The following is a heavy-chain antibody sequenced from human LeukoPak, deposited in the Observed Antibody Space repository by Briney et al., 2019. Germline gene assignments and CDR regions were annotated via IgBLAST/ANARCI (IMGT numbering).Heavy chain of an antibody. CDR1: GYTFTGYY. J-gene: IGHJ5*02. D-gene: IGHD6-19*01. V-gene: IGHV1-2*02. CDR3: AKGRKIAVAGVWFDP. CDR2: INPNSGGT. Sequence: ASVKVSCKASGYTFTGYYMHWGRQAPGQGLEWMGWINPNSGGTNYAQKFQGRVTMTRDTSISTAYMELSRLRSEDTAVYYCAKGRKIAVAGVWFDPWGQGTLVTVSS.